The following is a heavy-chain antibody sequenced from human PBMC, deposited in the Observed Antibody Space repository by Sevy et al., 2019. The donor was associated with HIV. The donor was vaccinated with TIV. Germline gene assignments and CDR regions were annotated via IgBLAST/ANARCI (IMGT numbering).Heavy chain of an antibody. J-gene: IGHJ6*02. D-gene: IGHD2-2*01. CDR1: GFTFSRYW. CDR3: ARDCNSNTCLWGLDV. CDR2: IKVDGSEK. V-gene: IGHV3-7*03. Sequence: GGSLRLSCAASGFTFSRYWMSWARQAPGKGLEWVANIKVDGSEKYYVDSVKGRFTISRDNAKNSLYLQMNSLRAEDTAVYYCARDCNSNTCLWGLDVWGQGTTVTVSS.